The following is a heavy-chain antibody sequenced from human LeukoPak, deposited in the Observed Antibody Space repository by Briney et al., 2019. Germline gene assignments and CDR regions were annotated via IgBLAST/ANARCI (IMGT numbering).Heavy chain of an antibody. CDR2: IRSKAYGGAT. CDR1: GFTFSSYA. D-gene: IGHD6-13*01. CDR3: TRDLIIAAAE. Sequence: GSLRLSCAASGFTFSSYAMSWVRQAPGKGLEWVGFIRSKAYGGATEYAASVKGRFTISRDDSKSIAYLQMNSLKTEDTAVYYCTRDLIIAAAEWGQGTLVTVSS. V-gene: IGHV3-49*04. J-gene: IGHJ4*02.